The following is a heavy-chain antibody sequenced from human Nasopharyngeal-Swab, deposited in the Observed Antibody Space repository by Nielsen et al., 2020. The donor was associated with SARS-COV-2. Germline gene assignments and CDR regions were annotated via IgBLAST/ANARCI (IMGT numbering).Heavy chain of an antibody. J-gene: IGHJ4*02. V-gene: IGHV3-9*01. CDR2: ISWNSGSI. D-gene: IGHD3-16*01. Sequence: SLKISCAASGFTFDDYAMHWVRQAPGKGLEWVSGISWNSGSIGYADSVKGRFTISRDNAKNSLYLQMNSLRAEDTALYYCANVGDYVWGSYDHWGQGTLVTVSS. CDR3: ANVGDYVWGSYDH. CDR1: GFTFDDYA.